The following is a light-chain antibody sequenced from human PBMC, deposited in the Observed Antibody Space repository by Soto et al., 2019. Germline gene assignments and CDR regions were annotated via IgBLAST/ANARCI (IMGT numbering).Light chain of an antibody. J-gene: IGKJ1*01. CDR3: QQYNSYPIT. CDR1: QGISSY. Sequence: ALPITPSPSSLSASTGDRVTITCRASQGISSYLAWYQQKPGKAPKLLIYAASTLQSGVPSRFSGSGSGTDFTLTISSLQPDDFATYYCQQYNSYPITFGQGTKVDIK. CDR2: AAS. V-gene: IGKV1-8*01.